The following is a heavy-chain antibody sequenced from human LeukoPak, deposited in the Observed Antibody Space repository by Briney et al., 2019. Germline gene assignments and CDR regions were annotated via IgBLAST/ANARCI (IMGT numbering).Heavy chain of an antibody. CDR2: ISYDGSNK. Sequence: GGSLRLSCAASGFTFSVYGIHWVRQAPGKGLEWVAVISYDGSNKYYEDSVKGRFTISRDNSKNTLYLQMNSLRAEDTAVYYCAKDGGSSSPRYYYYYYMDVWGKGTTVTVSS. CDR3: AKDGGSSSPRYYYYYYMDV. D-gene: IGHD6-6*01. J-gene: IGHJ6*03. CDR1: GFTFSVYG. V-gene: IGHV3-30*18.